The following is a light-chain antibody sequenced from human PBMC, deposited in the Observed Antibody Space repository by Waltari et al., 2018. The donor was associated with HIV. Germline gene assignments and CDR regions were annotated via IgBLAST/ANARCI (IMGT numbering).Light chain of an antibody. CDR3: LQYYTYPYT. CDR2: ATA. Sequence: AIQMTQSPSSLSASVGDRVPLTCRASQGIKNYLAWYQQRPGKAPNLVIFATANLHNGGPSRVRGTGGVTDFLLTSNTLQPEDFATYFCLQYYTYPYTFGQGTKLEIK. V-gene: IGKV1-6*01. J-gene: IGKJ2*01. CDR1: QGIKNY.